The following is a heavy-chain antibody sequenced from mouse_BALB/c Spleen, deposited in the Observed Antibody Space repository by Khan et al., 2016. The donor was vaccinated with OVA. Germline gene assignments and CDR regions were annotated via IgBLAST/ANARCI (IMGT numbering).Heavy chain of an antibody. J-gene: IGHJ4*01. CDR2: INYSGST. V-gene: IGHV3-2*02. CDR3: ARDGSRYNYAMDY. CDR1: GYSITSDYA. Sequence: EVQLVESGPGLVNPSQSLSLTCTVTGYSITSDYAWNWIRQFPGNKLEWMGYINYSGSTNYNPALKSRISITRATSKNQFFLHLNSVTTEDTATYYCARDGSRYNYAMDYWGQGTSVTVSS. D-gene: IGHD2-3*01.